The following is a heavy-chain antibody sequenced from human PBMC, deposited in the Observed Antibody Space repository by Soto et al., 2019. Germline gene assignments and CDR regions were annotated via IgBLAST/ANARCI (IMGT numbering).Heavy chain of an antibody. CDR3: AKLDYYSYYMDV. Sequence: EVQLVESGGGLVKPGGSLRLSCAASGFTFSSYSMNWVRQAPGKGLEWVSSISSSSSYIYYADSVKGRFTISRDNAKNSLYLQMNSLRAEDTAVYYWAKLDYYSYYMDVWGKGTTVTVSS. D-gene: IGHD6-13*01. CDR1: GFTFSSYS. J-gene: IGHJ6*03. V-gene: IGHV3-21*01. CDR2: ISSSSSYI.